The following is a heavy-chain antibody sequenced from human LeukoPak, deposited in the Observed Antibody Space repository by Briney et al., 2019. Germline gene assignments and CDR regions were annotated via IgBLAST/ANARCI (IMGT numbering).Heavy chain of an antibody. CDR2: ISSSSSTI. J-gene: IGHJ4*02. Sequence: GGSLRLSCAASGFTFSNYVMGWVRQAPGKGLEWVSYISSSSSTIYYADSVKGRFTISRDNAKNSLYLQMNSLRAEDTAVYYCASPGFLYSSSWYYWGQGTLVTVSS. V-gene: IGHV3-48*04. CDR1: GFTFSNYV. D-gene: IGHD6-13*01. CDR3: ASPGFLYSSSWYY.